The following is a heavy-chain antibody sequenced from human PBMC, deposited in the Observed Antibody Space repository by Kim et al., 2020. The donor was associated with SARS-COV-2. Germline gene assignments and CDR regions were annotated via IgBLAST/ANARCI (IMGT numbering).Heavy chain of an antibody. V-gene: IGHV1-2*06. D-gene: IGHD3-10*01. CDR2: ISPNSGGT. CDR1: GYTFTGDH. J-gene: IGHJ4*02. Sequence: ASVKVSCKASGYTFTGDHMHWVRQAPGQGPEWMGRISPNSGGTKYAQKFQGRVTMTRDTSSSTAYMELSRLRSDDTAVYYFARGELLLFGDLWCQVTL. CDR3: ARGELLLFGDL.